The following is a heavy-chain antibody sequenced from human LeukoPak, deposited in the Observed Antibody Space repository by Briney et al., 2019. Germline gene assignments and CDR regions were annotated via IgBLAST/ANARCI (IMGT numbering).Heavy chain of an antibody. V-gene: IGHV3-30-3*01. Sequence: GRSLRLSCAASGFTFSSYAMHWVRQAPGKGLEWVAVISYDGSNKCYADSVKGRFTISRDNSKNTLYLQMNSLRAEDTAVYYCARENLESWSTIDYWGQGTLVTVSS. CDR2: ISYDGSNK. J-gene: IGHJ4*02. D-gene: IGHD3-3*01. CDR1: GFTFSSYA. CDR3: ARENLESWSTIDY.